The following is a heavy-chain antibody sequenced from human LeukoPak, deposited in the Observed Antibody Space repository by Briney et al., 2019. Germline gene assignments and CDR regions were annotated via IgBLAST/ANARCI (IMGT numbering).Heavy chain of an antibody. V-gene: IGHV3-21*01. J-gene: IGHJ4*02. CDR3: ARDPTTYGSGSYYYYFDY. Sequence: GGSLRLSCADSGFTFSSYSMNWVRQAPGKGLEWVSSISSTSIYIYYADSVKGRFTISRDNAKNSLYLQMDSLRAEDTAVYYCARDPTTYGSGSYYYYFDYWGQGTLVTVSS. CDR2: ISSTSIYI. CDR1: GFTFSSYS. D-gene: IGHD3-10*01.